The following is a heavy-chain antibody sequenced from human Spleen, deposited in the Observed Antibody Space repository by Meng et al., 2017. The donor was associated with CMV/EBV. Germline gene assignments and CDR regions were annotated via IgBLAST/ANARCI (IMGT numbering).Heavy chain of an antibody. CDR2: ISSSGNYI. J-gene: IGHJ6*02. Sequence: GESLKISCAASGFTFSRNTMNWVRQAPGKGLEWVSSISSSGNYIYYADSVKGRFTISRDNAKNSLYLQMNSLRAEDTAVYYCARDTNAMDVWGQGTTVTVSS. V-gene: IGHV3-21*01. CDR3: ARDTNAMDV. CDR1: GFTFSRNT. D-gene: IGHD2-8*01.